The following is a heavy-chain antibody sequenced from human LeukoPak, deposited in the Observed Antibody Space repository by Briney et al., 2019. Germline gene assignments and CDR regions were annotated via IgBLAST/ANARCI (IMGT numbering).Heavy chain of an antibody. CDR2: IYYSGST. D-gene: IGHD6-19*01. Sequence: PSETLSLTCTVSGGSINSNSYYWGWIRQPPGKGLEYIGSIYYSGSTYYNPSLKTRVTISVDTSKNQFSLKLSSVTAADTAVYYCARERRIAVAGQHWFDPWGQGTLVTVSS. J-gene: IGHJ5*02. V-gene: IGHV4-39*07. CDR1: GGSINSNSYY. CDR3: ARERRIAVAGQHWFDP.